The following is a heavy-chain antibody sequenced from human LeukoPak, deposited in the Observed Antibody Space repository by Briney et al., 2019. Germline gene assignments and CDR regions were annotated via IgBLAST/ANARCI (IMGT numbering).Heavy chain of an antibody. CDR3: ARDGYGSGSMGDY. V-gene: IGHV3-21*01. D-gene: IGHD3-10*01. Sequence: GGSLRLSCAASGFTFSSYAMSWVRQAPGKGLEWVSSISSSSSYIYYADSVKGRFTISRDNAKNSLYLQMNSLRAEDTAVYYCARDGYGSGSMGDYWGQGTLVTVSS. CDR1: GFTFSSYA. CDR2: ISSSSSYI. J-gene: IGHJ4*02.